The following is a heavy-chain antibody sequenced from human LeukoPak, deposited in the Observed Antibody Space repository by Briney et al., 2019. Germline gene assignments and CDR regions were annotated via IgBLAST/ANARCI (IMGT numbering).Heavy chain of an antibody. CDR2: MNPNSGNT. V-gene: IGHV1-8*03. CDR1: GYTFTSYD. Sequence: ASVKVSCKASGYTFTSYDINWVRQATGQGLEWMGWMNPNSGNTGYAQKFQGRVTITRNTSISTAYMELSSLRSEDTAVYYCARGSSFHSSGWYGHYYYYYYMDVWGKGTTVTVSS. J-gene: IGHJ6*03. CDR3: ARGSSFHSSGWYGHYYYYYYMDV. D-gene: IGHD6-19*01.